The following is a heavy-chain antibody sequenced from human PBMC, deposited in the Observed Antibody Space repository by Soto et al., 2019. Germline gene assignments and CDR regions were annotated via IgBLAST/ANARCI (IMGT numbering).Heavy chain of an antibody. CDR3: ARWSYLDY. CDR2: ISGSDGKT. D-gene: IGHD3-3*01. CDR1: GFTFSSYA. V-gene: IGHV3-23*01. Sequence: GGSLRLSCAASGFTFSSYAMSWVRQAPGKGLEWVSAISGSDGKTFYADAVKGRFSISRDTSQNTLYLQMNSLRADDTAIYYCARWSYLDYWGQGTRVNVSS. J-gene: IGHJ4*02.